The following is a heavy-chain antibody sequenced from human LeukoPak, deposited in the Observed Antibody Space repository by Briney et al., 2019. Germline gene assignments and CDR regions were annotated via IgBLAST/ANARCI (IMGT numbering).Heavy chain of an antibody. CDR1: GFTFSSYA. Sequence: GGSLGLSCAASGFTFSSYAMSWVRQAPGKGLEWVSAISGSGGTTYYADSVKGRFTISRDNSKNTLYLQMNSLRAEDTAVYYCAKVPVFSLTISEVVTDDAFDIWGQRTIVTVSS. CDR3: AKVPVFSLTISEVVTDDAFDI. CDR2: ISGSGGTT. D-gene: IGHD3-3*01. V-gene: IGHV3-23*01. J-gene: IGHJ3*02.